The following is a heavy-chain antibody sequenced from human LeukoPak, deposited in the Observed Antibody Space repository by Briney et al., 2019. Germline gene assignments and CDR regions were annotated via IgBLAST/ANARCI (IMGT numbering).Heavy chain of an antibody. D-gene: IGHD3-16*01. CDR3: ARLRLGEFDAFDI. CDR1: GYTSTGYI. J-gene: IGHJ3*02. CDR2: INPNSGGT. Sequence: ASVKVSCKASGYTSTGYIMHWVRQAPGQGLEWMGWINPNSGGTNYAQKFQGRVTMTRDTSISTAYMELSRLRSDDTAVYYCARLRLGEFDAFDIWGQGTMVTVSS. V-gene: IGHV1-2*02.